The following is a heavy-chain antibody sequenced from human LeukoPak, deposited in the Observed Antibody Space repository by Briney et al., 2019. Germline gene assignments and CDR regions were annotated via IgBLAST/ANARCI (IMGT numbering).Heavy chain of an antibody. CDR3: ARGGTTSPNHTYYDILTGYYQWVYYYYYMDV. CDR1: GFTFSDYN. CDR2: ISRSGSTK. D-gene: IGHD3-9*01. J-gene: IGHJ6*03. V-gene: IGHV3-11*01. Sequence: GGSLRLSCAASGFTFSDYNMRWIRQAPGKGLEWVSSISRSGSTKFYADSVKGRFTISRDNAKNSLFLQMNSLRAEDTAVYYCARGGTTSPNHTYYDILTGYYQWVYYYYYMDVWGKGTTVTVSS.